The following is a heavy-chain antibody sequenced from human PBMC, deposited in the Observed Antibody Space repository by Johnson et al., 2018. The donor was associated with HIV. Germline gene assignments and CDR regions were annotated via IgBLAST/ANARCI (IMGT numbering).Heavy chain of an antibody. D-gene: IGHD6-19*01. V-gene: IGHV3-66*01. J-gene: IGHJ3*02. CDR3: VRWGSGWSAFDI. Sequence: VQLVESGGGVVRPGGSLRLSCAASGFTVSSNYMSWVRQAPGKGLEWVSVIYSGGSTYYADSVKGRFTISRDNAKNSLYLQMNSLSPEDRAVYYCVRWGSGWSAFDIWGQGTMVTVS. CDR1: GFTVSSNY. CDR2: IYSGGST.